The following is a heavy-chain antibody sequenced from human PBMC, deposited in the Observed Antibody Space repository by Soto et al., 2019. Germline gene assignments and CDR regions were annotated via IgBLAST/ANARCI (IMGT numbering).Heavy chain of an antibody. CDR2: IYYSGST. D-gene: IGHD3-16*02. V-gene: IGHV4-31*03. Sequence: QVQLQESGPGLVKPSQTLSLTCTVSGGSISSGGYYWSWIRQHPGKGLEWIGYIYYSGSTYYNPSLKSRVTISVDTSKNQFSLKLSSVTAADMAVYYCARGGGFSLSAFDIWGQGTMVTVSS. J-gene: IGHJ3*02. CDR1: GGSISSGGYY. CDR3: ARGGGFSLSAFDI.